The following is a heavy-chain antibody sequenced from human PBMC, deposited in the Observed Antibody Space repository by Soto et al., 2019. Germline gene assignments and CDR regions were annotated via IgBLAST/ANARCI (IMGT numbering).Heavy chain of an antibody. V-gene: IGHV4-4*02. J-gene: IGHJ3*02. D-gene: IGHD6-13*01. CDR1: GGSISSSIW. Sequence: ASETLSLTCAVSGGSISSSIWWSWVRQPPGKGLEWIGEIYHSGSTNYNPSLKSRVTISVDKSKNQFSLKLSSVTAADTAVYYCASPQRGNGFDIWGQGTMVTVSS. CDR2: IYHSGST. CDR3: ASPQRGNGFDI.